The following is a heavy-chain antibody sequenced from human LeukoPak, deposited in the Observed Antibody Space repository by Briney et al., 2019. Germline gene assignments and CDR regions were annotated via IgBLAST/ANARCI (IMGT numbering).Heavy chain of an antibody. Sequence: GGSLRLSCAGSGFTFSDYYKSWMGQAAGKGLEGVSYIRSSGSTIYFAASVRGRFTIPRESAKHSLYPQMNSLGAEDTAVYYCARYRVRITDYGDYAGDYWGQGTLVTVSS. CDR3: ARYRVRITDYGDYAGDY. CDR1: GFTFSDYY. V-gene: IGHV3-11*01. D-gene: IGHD4-17*01. J-gene: IGHJ4*02. CDR2: IRSSGSTI.